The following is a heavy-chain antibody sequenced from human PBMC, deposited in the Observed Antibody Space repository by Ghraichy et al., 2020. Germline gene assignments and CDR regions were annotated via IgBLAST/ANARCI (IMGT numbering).Heavy chain of an antibody. D-gene: IGHD2-2*02. V-gene: IGHV5-51*01. Sequence: GESLNISCKGSGYSFSSYWIGWVRQMPGKGLEWMGIIYPGDSDTRYSPSFQGQVTISADKSISTAYLQWSSLRASDTARYYCARGGHDEYCDSTSCYTDYFDYWGQGTLVTVSS. J-gene: IGHJ4*02. CDR1: GYSFSSYW. CDR3: ARGGHDEYCDSTSCYTDYFDY. CDR2: IYPGDSDT.